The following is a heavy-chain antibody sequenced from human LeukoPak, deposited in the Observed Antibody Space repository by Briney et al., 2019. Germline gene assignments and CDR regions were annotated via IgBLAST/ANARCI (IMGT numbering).Heavy chain of an antibody. J-gene: IGHJ5*02. Sequence: RGSLTLSCAAFGLTFSDYTMNWVRQAPEKGLEWVSSVSGTSRYIYYADSVKGRFTISRDNAKNSLYLQMDSLRAEDTAVYYCARDLVRGVKTLKWFDPWGQGTLVTVSS. V-gene: IGHV3-21*01. D-gene: IGHD3-10*01. CDR3: ARDLVRGVKTLKWFDP. CDR1: GLTFSDYT. CDR2: VSGTSRYI.